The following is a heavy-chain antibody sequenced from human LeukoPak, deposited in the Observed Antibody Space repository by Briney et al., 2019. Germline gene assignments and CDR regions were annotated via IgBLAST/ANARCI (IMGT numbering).Heavy chain of an antibody. V-gene: IGHV3-74*01. Sequence: GGSLRLSCAASGFSFINYWMHWVRQAPGKGLVWVSRIYTDGSATSYADSVKGRFTISRDNAKNTLYLQMTSLRAEATAVYYCARVFIGGGGLDYWGQGTLVTVSS. CDR1: GFSFINYW. CDR2: IYTDGSAT. J-gene: IGHJ4*02. CDR3: ARVFIGGGGLDY. D-gene: IGHD3-16*01.